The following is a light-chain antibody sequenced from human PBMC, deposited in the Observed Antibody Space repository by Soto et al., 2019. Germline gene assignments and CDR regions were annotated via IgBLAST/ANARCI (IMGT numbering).Light chain of an antibody. V-gene: IGKV3-20*01. CDR2: DAV. CDR1: QSVTGTN. CDR3: HQYGSSLGT. Sequence: IVLTQSPVTLSLSPGEGATLSCRASQSVTGTNLAWYQQRAGQAPRLLIYDAVRRATGIPDRFSGSGSGTDFTLTISRLEPEDLGVYYCHQYGSSLGTFGQGTKVEV. J-gene: IGKJ2*01.